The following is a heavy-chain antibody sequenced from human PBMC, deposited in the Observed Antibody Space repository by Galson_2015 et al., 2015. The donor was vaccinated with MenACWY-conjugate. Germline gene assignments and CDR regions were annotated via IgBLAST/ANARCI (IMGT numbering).Heavy chain of an antibody. Sequence: LSLTCTVSGGSISSIDFYCGWFRQPPGKGMEWIGNIHYSGGTYHNPSLKSRLTTSVDTSKNQFSLRLTSMTAADAALYYCARGIYDSQTGHMDVWGKGTTVAVSS. CDR2: IHYSGGT. V-gene: IGHV4-39*07. J-gene: IGHJ6*03. D-gene: IGHD5/OR15-5a*01. CDR1: GGSISSIDFY. CDR3: ARGIYDSQTGHMDV.